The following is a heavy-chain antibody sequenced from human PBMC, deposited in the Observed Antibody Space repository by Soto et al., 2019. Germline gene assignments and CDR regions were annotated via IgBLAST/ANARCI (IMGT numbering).Heavy chain of an antibody. CDR2: MNPNSGNT. CDR1: GYTFTSYD. D-gene: IGHD2-15*01. CDR3: ARRIVAANDNWFDP. J-gene: IGHJ5*02. V-gene: IGHV1-8*01. Sequence: ASVKVSCKASGYTFTSYDINWVRQATGQGLEWMGWMNPNSGNTGYAQKFQGRVTMTRNTSISTAYMELSSLRSEDTAVYYCARRIVAANDNWFDPWRQGTLVTVSS.